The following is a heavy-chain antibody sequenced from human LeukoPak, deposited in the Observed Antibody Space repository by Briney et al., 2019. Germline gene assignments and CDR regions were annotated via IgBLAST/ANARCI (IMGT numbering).Heavy chain of an antibody. J-gene: IGHJ3*02. CDR2: IYYSGST. D-gene: IGHD3-22*01. CDR1: GGSISSSSYY. CDR3: ATDRITMIVVVPSDAFDI. V-gene: IGHV4-39*02. Sequence: PSETLSLTCTVSGGSISSSSYYWGLIRQPPGKGLEWIGSIYYSGSTYYNPSLKSRVTISVDTSKNQFSLKLSSVTAADTAVYYCATDRITMIVVVPSDAFDIWGQGTMVTVSS.